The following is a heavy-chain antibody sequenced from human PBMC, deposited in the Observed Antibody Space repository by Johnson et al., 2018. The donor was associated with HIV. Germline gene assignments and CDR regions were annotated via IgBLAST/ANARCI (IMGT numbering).Heavy chain of an antibody. V-gene: IGHV3-30*18. CDR3: AKQQLARGCYAFDI. D-gene: IGHD6-13*01. CDR2: ISYDGSNK. Sequence: LVESGGGVVQPGRSLRLSCAASGFTFSSYGMHWVRQAPGKGLEWVAVISYDGSNKYYADSVKGRFTISRDNSKNTLSLQMNSLRAEDTAVYYCAKQQLARGCYAFDIWGQGTMVTVSS. J-gene: IGHJ3*02. CDR1: GFTFSSYG.